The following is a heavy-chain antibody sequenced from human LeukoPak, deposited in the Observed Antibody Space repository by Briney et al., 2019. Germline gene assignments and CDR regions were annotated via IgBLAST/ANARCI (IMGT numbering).Heavy chain of an antibody. CDR2: INHSGST. CDR3: ARGRGVTMVRGVIIRSPIFDY. J-gene: IGHJ4*02. CDR1: GASFSGYY. D-gene: IGHD3-10*01. V-gene: IGHV4-34*01. Sequence: PSETLSLTCAVYGASFSGYYWSWIRQPPGKGLEWIGEINHSGSTNYNPSLKSRVTISVDTSKNQFSLKLSSVTAADTAVYYCARGRGVTMVRGVIIRSPIFDYWGQGTLVTVSS.